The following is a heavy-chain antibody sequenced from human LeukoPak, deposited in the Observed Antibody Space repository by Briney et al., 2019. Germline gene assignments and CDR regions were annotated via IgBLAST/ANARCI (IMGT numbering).Heavy chain of an antibody. V-gene: IGHV4-59*01. CDR3: VRSKSGTYGRFDP. D-gene: IGHD4-17*01. CDR2: IYYTGST. J-gene: IGHJ5*02. Sequence: SETLSLTCTVSGGSISSYYWSWIRQPPGKGLEWIGYIYYTGSTNYNPSLKSRVIISVDTSKNQFSLKVSSVTAADTAVYYCVRSKSGTYGRFDPWGQGTLVTVSS. CDR1: GGSISSYY.